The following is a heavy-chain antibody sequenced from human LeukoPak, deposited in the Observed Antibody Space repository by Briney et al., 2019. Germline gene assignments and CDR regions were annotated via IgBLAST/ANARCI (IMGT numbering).Heavy chain of an antibody. D-gene: IGHD6-13*01. J-gene: IGHJ4*02. CDR2: IY. CDR1: GYRFSNYW. V-gene: IGHV5-51*01. CDR3: ARLLRNIAAAVYYFDY. Sequence: GESLKISCKGSGYRFSNYWIGWVRQMPGKGLEWMGIIYSPSFQGQVTISADKSISTAYLQWSSLKASDTAMYYCARLLRNIAAAVYYFDYWGQGTLVTISS.